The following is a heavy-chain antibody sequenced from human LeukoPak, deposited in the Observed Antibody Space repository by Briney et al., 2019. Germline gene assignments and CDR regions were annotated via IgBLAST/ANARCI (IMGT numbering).Heavy chain of an antibody. D-gene: IGHD4-23*01. CDR3: ATGSVVSFYYCYYYMDV. Sequence: SETLSLTCAVYGGSFSGYYWSWIRQPPGKGLEWIGEINHSGSTNYNPSLKSRVTISADPSTHPCSLSLSSVTPADTAVYYCATGSVVSFYYCYYYMDVRGKGTPVTVSS. CDR2: INHSGST. J-gene: IGHJ6*03. CDR1: GGSFSGYY. V-gene: IGHV4-34*01.